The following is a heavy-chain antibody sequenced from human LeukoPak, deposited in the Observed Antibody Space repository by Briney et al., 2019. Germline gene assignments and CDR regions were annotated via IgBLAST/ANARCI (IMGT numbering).Heavy chain of an antibody. CDR2: ISGNSGSI. Sequence: GGSLRLSCAASGFTFDDYAMNWVRQAPGKGLEWVSGISGNSGSIGYADSVKGRFTISRDNAKNSLYLQMNSLRAEDTALYYCAKDMGCSSTSCPGSYYYGMDVWGQGTTVTVSS. V-gene: IGHV3-9*01. CDR3: AKDMGCSSTSCPGSYYYGMDV. CDR1: GFTFDDYA. D-gene: IGHD2-2*01. J-gene: IGHJ6*02.